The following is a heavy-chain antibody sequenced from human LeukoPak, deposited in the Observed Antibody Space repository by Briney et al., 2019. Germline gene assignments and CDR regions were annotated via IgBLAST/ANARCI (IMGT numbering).Heavy chain of an antibody. J-gene: IGHJ4*02. V-gene: IGHV3-48*01. CDR2: ISSSSSTI. Sequence: GGSLRLSCAASGFTFSSYSMNWVRQAPGKGLEWVSYISSSSSTIYYADSVKGRFTISRDNAKNSLYLQMNSLRAEDTAVYYCAGDQLYCSGGYCYKDYWGQGTLVTVSS. CDR3: AGDQLYCSGGYCYKDY. D-gene: IGHD2-15*01. CDR1: GFTFSSYS.